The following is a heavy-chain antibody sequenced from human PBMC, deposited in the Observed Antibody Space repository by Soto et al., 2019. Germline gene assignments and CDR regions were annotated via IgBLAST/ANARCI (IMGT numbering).Heavy chain of an antibody. Sequence: QVQLQESGPGLVKPSQTLSLTCTVSGGSISSGDYYWSWIRQPPGKGLEWIGYIYYSGSTYYNPSLKSRVTISVDTSKNQFSLKLSSVTAADTAVYYCARYGTYYDSSGYLGDGYAFDIWGQGTMVTVSS. D-gene: IGHD3-22*01. CDR2: IYYSGST. J-gene: IGHJ3*02. CDR1: GGSISSGDYY. CDR3: ARYGTYYDSSGYLGDGYAFDI. V-gene: IGHV4-30-4*01.